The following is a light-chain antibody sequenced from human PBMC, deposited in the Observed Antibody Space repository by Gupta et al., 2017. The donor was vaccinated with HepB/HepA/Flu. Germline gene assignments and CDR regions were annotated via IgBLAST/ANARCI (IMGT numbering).Light chain of an antibody. CDR2: GAS. CDR1: QSVSSSY. V-gene: IGKV3-20*01. Sequence: EIGLTPSPGTLSLSPGERATLSCRASQSVSSSYLAWYQQKPGQAPRLLIYGASSRATGIPDRFSGSGSGTDFTLTISRLEPEDVAVYYCQQYGSAPPSLTFGGGTKVEIK. CDR3: QQYGSAPPSLT. J-gene: IGKJ4*01.